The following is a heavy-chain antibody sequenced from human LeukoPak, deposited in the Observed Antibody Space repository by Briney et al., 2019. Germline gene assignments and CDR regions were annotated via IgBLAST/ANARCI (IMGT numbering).Heavy chain of an antibody. CDR1: GFTFSDYY. CDR3: AKGLSSSWSVRGPLDY. D-gene: IGHD6-13*01. J-gene: IGHJ4*02. CDR2: ISSSGSTI. V-gene: IGHV3-11*01. Sequence: GGSLRLSCAASGFTFSDYYMSWIRQAPGKGLEWVSYISSSGSTIYYADSVKGRFTISRDNSKNTLYLQMNSLRAEDTAVYYCAKGLSSSWSVRGPLDYWGQGTLVTVSS.